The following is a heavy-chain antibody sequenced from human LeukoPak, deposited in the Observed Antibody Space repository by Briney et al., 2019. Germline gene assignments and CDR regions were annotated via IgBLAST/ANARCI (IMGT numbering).Heavy chain of an antibody. V-gene: IGHV1-69*04. CDR2: IIPIFGIV. J-gene: IGHJ4*02. CDR3: ARADSSGYSLDENFDY. CDR1: GRTLSSYA. Sequence: ASVKVSCKASGRTLSSYAINWVRQAPGQGLEWIGRIIPIFGIVNYAQNFQGRVTITADKSTNTAYMELSSLRSEDTAFYYCARADSSGYSLDENFDYWGQGTLVTVSS. D-gene: IGHD3-22*01.